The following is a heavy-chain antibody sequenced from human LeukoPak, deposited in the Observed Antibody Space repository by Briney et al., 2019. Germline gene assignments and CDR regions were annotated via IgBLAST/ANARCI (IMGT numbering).Heavy chain of an antibody. V-gene: IGHV4-34*01. Sequence: SETLPLTCAVYGGSFSGYYWSWIRQPPGKGLEWIGEINHSGSTNYNPSLKSRVTISVDTSKNQFSLKLSSVTAADTAVYYCARAPQFGELYRTRRSYFDYWGQGTLVTVSS. CDR2: INHSGST. D-gene: IGHD3-10*01. CDR1: GGSFSGYY. CDR3: ARAPQFGELYRTRRSYFDY. J-gene: IGHJ4*02.